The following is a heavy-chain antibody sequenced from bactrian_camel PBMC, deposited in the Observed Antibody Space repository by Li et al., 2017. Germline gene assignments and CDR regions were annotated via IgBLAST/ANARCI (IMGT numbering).Heavy chain of an antibody. V-gene: IGHV3-2*01. D-gene: IGHD7*01. J-gene: IGHJ4*01. Sequence: HVQLVESGGASVQAGGSLRLSCVASGDIVSRCSMGWYRQAPGKGLEWVSSIYSGESSTYYAESVKGRFTISRDNAKNTVYLQLNSLKTEDMAMYYCAVDLTRMILSRTCGTAANYWGQGTQVTVS. CDR2: IYSGESST. CDR1: GDIVSRCS. CDR3: AVDLTRMILSRTCGTAANY.